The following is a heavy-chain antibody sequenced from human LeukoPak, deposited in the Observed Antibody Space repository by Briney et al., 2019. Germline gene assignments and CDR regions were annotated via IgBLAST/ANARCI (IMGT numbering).Heavy chain of an antibody. V-gene: IGHV1-8*01. Sequence: ASVKVSCKASGYTFTSYDINWVRQATGQGLEWMGWINPNSGNTGYAQKFQGRVTMTRNTSISTAYMELSSLRSEDTAVYYCARDGPTSFTYYYYYMDVWGKGTTVTVSS. CDR1: GYTFTSYD. CDR2: INPNSGNT. J-gene: IGHJ6*03. D-gene: IGHD1-26*01. CDR3: ARDGPTSFTYYYYYMDV.